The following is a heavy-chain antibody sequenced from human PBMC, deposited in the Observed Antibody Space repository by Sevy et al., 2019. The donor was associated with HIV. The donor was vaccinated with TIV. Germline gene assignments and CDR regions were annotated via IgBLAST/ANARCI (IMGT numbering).Heavy chain of an antibody. CDR2: IIPIFGTA. D-gene: IGHD1-26*01. CDR1: GGTFSSYA. V-gene: IGHV1-69*13. J-gene: IGHJ4*02. CDR3: ALYSGSYDGGFDY. Sequence: ASVKVSCKASGGTFSSYAISWVRQAPGQELEWMGGIIPIFGTANYAQKFQGRVTITADESTSTAYMELSSLRSEDTAVYYCALYSGSYDGGFDYWGQGTLVTVSS.